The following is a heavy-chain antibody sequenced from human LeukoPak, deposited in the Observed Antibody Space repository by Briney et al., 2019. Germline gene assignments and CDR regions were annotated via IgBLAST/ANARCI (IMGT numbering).Heavy chain of an antibody. V-gene: IGHV4-59*01. CDR1: GGSISSYY. J-gene: IGHJ6*03. D-gene: IGHD2-15*01. CDR2: IYYSGST. CDR3: ARAQYCSGGSCYGYYYYMDV. Sequence: PSETLSLTCTVSGGSISSYYWSWIRQPPGKGLEWIGYIYYSGSTNYNPSLKSRVTISVDTSKNQFSLKLSSVTAADTAVYYCARAQYCSGGSCYGYYYYMDVWGKGTTVTISS.